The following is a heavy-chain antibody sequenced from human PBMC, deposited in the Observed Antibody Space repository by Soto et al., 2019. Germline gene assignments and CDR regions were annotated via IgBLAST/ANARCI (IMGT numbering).Heavy chain of an antibody. V-gene: IGHV4-4*02. J-gene: IGHJ4*02. D-gene: IGHD6-13*01. CDR1: GGSISSTNW. CDR2: IYHSGTT. Sequence: NPSETLSLTCAVSGGSISSTNWWTWVRQSPGRGLEWIGEIYHSGTTNYSPSLKSRVNIAVDMSTNHLSLTLISVTAADTAVYYCAFPATADCVYWCKGILFTVST. CDR3: AFPATADCVY.